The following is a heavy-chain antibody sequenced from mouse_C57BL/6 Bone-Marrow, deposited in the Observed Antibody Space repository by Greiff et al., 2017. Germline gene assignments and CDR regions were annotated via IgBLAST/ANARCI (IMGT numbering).Heavy chain of an antibody. CDR2: IDPSDSYT. D-gene: IGHD2-1*01. Sequence: QVQLQQPGAELVKPGASVKLSCKASGYTFTSYWMQWVKQRPGQGLEWIGEIDPSDSYTNYNQKFKGKATLTVDTSSSTAYMQLSSLTSEDSAVYYFARNPVYYGNFYYAMDYWGQGTSVTVSS. CDR1: GYTFTSYW. CDR3: ARNPVYYGNFYYAMDY. V-gene: IGHV1-50*01. J-gene: IGHJ4*01.